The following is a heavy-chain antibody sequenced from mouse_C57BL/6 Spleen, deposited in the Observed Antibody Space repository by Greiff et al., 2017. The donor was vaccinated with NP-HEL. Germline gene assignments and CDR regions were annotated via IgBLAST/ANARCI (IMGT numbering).Heavy chain of an antibody. V-gene: IGHV1-18*01. CDR1: GYTFTDYN. Sequence: VQLQQSGPELVKPGASVKIPCKASGYTFTDYNMDWVKQSHGKSLEWIGDINPNNGGTIYNQKFKGKATLTVDKSSSPAYMELRSLTSEDTAVYYCAREEFITTAMDYWGQGTSVTVSS. D-gene: IGHD1-1*01. J-gene: IGHJ4*01. CDR3: AREEFITTAMDY. CDR2: INPNNGGT.